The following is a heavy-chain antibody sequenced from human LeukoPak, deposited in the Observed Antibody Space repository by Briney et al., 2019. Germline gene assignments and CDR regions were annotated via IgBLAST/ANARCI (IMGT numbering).Heavy chain of an antibody. Sequence: GGSLRLSCAASGFTFSSYAMHWVRQALGKGLEWVAVISYNGSNKYYADSVKGRFTISRDNSKNTLYLQMNSLRAEDTAVYYCAREGSSGGSHDAFDIWGQGTMVTVSS. CDR1: GFTFSSYA. J-gene: IGHJ3*02. CDR2: ISYNGSNK. D-gene: IGHD2-15*01. V-gene: IGHV3-30*04. CDR3: AREGSSGGSHDAFDI.